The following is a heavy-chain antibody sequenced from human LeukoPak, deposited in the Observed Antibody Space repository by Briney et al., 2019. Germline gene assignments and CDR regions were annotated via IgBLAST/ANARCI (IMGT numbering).Heavy chain of an antibody. V-gene: IGHV3-30*02. CDR1: GFTFSNYG. J-gene: IGHJ1*01. CDR2: IRYDGSDK. Sequence: GGSLRLSCAASGFTFSNYGMHWVRQAPGKGLEWAAFIRYDGSDKYYADSVKGRFTISRDNSKNTLYLQMNRLRVEDTAVYYCAKDINVIPAAIGGFQYWGQGTLVRVSS. CDR3: AKDINVIPAAIGGFQY. D-gene: IGHD2-2*02.